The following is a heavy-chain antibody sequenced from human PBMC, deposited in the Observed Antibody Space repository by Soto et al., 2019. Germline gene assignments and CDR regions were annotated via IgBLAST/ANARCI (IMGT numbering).Heavy chain of an antibody. J-gene: IGHJ4*02. CDR1: GGSISDNW. V-gene: IGHV4-4*02. CDR2: ISHTGTT. D-gene: IGHD6-19*01. Sequence: QVQLQESGPGLVKPSGTLSLTCAVSGGSISDNWWSWVRQPPGKGLEWIGEISHTGTTHYNPSLWSRVTISIDKSKYQFSQNLSSGTAADTAVYYCARHIAVPRTRGLDFWGQGTLVTVFS. CDR3: ARHIAVPRTRGLDF.